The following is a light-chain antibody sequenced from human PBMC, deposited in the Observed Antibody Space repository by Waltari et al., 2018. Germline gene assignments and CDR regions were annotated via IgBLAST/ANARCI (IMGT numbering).Light chain of an antibody. Sequence: SYRLTQPPSVSVAPGKTARISCGGDNIGTKSVHWYQHRPGQAPVLVIYLESDRPSGVFERFSGSNSGNTATLTIIRVEVGDEADYYCQVCGTSCDHPVFGGGTKLTVL. CDR2: LES. CDR1: NIGTKS. J-gene: IGLJ3*02. V-gene: IGLV3-21*04. CDR3: QVCGTSCDHPV.